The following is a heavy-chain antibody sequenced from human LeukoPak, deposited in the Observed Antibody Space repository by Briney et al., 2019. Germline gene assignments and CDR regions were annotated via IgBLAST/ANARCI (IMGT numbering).Heavy chain of an antibody. Sequence: SETLSLTCTVSGGSISSYYWSWIRQPPGKGLEWIGYIYYSGSTNYNSSLKSRVTISVDTSKNQFSLKLSSVTAADTAVYYCARSWYQGSMDVWGQGTTVTVSS. J-gene: IGHJ6*02. CDR3: ARSWYQGSMDV. CDR2: IYYSGST. V-gene: IGHV4-59*08. CDR1: GGSISSYY. D-gene: IGHD6-13*01.